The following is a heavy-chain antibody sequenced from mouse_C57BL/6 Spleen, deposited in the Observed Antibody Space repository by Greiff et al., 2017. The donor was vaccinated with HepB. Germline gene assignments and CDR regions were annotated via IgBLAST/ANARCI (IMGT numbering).Heavy chain of an antibody. Sequence: EVKLMESGPGLVKPSQSLSLTCSVTGYSITSGYYWNWIRQFPGNKLEWMGYISYDGSNNYNPSLKNRISITRDTSKNQFFLKLNSVTTEDTATYYGARGGGGTEAMDYWGQGTSVTVSS. J-gene: IGHJ4*01. V-gene: IGHV3-6*01. CDR1: GYSITSGYY. CDR3: ARGGGGTEAMDY. D-gene: IGHD4-1*01. CDR2: ISYDGSN.